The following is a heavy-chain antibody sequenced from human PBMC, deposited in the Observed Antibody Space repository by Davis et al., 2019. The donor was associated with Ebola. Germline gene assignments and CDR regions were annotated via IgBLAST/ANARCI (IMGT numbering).Heavy chain of an antibody. Sequence: GESLKISCAASGFTFSSYWMSWVRQAPGKGLEWVAVISYDGSNKYYADSVKGRFTIARDNSKNSLYLQMNSLRAEDTAVYYCARRGVTTNPWGLGFDPWGQGTLVTVSS. CDR2: ISYDGSNK. D-gene: IGHD4-11*01. CDR3: ARRGVTTNPWGLGFDP. J-gene: IGHJ5*02. CDR1: GFTFSSYW. V-gene: IGHV3-30*03.